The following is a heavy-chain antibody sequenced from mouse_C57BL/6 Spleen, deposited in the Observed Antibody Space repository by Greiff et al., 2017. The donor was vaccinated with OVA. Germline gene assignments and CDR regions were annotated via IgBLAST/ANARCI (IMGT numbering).Heavy chain of an antibody. CDR2: IDPSDSYT. D-gene: IGHD3-2*02. CDR1: GYTFTSYW. Sequence: VQLQQPGAELVMPGASVKLSCKASGYTFTSYWMHWVKQRPGQGLEWIGEIDPSDSYTNYNQKFKGKSTLTVDKSSSTAYMQLSSLTSEDSAVYYCARSETTQSYWGQGTLVTVSA. CDR3: ARSETTQSY. V-gene: IGHV1-69*01. J-gene: IGHJ3*01.